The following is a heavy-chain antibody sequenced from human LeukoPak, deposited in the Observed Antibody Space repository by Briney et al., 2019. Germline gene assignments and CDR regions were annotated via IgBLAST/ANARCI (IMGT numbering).Heavy chain of an antibody. CDR2: VIPILGIA. J-gene: IGHJ3*02. Sequence: SVKVSCKASGGTFSSYAISWVRQAPGQGLEWMGRVIPILGIANYAQKFQGRVTITADKSTSTAYMELSSLRSEDTAVYYCARALGLGIEASAFDIWGQGTMVTVSS. D-gene: IGHD3/OR15-3a*01. CDR3: ARALGLGIEASAFDI. CDR1: GGTFSSYA. V-gene: IGHV1-69*04.